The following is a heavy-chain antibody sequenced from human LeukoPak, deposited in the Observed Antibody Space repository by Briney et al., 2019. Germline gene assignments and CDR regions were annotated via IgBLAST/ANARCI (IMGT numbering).Heavy chain of an antibody. CDR2: ITYSSDTT. D-gene: IGHD2-2*01. J-gene: IGHJ6*03. Sequence: PGGSLRLSCAASGFTFSSYGMTWVRQAPGKGLEWVSVITYSSDTTYYADSVKGRFTISRDNSKNMLYLQMNSLRAEDTAVYYCAKGYDTTYYHYYFMDVWGKGTTVTISS. CDR3: AKGYDTTYYHYYFMDV. CDR1: GFTFSSYG. V-gene: IGHV3-23*01.